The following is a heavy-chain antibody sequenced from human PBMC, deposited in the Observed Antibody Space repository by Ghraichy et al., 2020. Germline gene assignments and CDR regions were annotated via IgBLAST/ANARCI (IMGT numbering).Heavy chain of an antibody. CDR2: ISSSSSYI. CDR3: ARDQIVVVPAAITY. CDR1: GFTFSSYS. V-gene: IGHV3-21*01. J-gene: IGHJ4*02. D-gene: IGHD2-2*02. Sequence: GESLNISCAASGFTFSSYSMNWVRQAPGKGLEWVSSISSSSSYIYYADSVKGRFTISRDNAKNSLYLQMNSLRAEDTAVYYCARDQIVVVPAAITYWGQGTLVTVSS.